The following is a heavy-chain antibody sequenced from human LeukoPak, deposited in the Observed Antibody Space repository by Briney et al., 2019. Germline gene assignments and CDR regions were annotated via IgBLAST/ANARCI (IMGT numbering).Heavy chain of an antibody. D-gene: IGHD1-1*01. Sequence: ASVKVSCKASGGTFITYTINWVRQAPGRGLEWMGGIIPIFGTANYAQKFQGRVTVTTDDSTSTAFMELSSLRSEDTAVYYCATYMLRDNWNVHTFDSWGQGTLVTVSS. J-gene: IGHJ4*02. CDR3: ATYMLRDNWNVHTFDS. V-gene: IGHV1-69*05. CDR1: GGTFITYT. CDR2: IIPIFGTA.